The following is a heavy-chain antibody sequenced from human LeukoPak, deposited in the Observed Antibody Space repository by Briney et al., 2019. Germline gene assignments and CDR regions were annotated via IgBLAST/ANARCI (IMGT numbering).Heavy chain of an antibody. V-gene: IGHV3-48*03. CDR3: AREIVSAVAGNFHY. CDR1: GFTFSSYE. CDR2: ISSSDSTR. Sequence: HPGGSLRLSCVASGFTFSSYEMNWVCQAPGKGLEWVSYISSSDSTRTYADSVKGRFTISRDNAKNSLYLEMNSLRAEDTAVYYCAREIVSAVAGNFHYWGQGTLVTVSS. D-gene: IGHD6-19*01. J-gene: IGHJ4*02.